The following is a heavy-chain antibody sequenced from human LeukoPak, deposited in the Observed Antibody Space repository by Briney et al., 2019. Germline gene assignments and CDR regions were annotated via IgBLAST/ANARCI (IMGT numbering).Heavy chain of an antibody. J-gene: IGHJ4*02. D-gene: IGHD3-22*01. CDR3: ARVSCDSSGSWSVDY. CDR1: GYTFTSYG. CDR2: ISAYNGNT. V-gene: IGHV1-18*01. Sequence: ASVKVSCKASGYTFTSYGISWVRQAPGQGLEWMGWISAYNGNTNYAQKLQGRVTMTTDTSTSTAYMELRSLRSDDTAVYYCARVSCDSSGSWSVDYWGQGTLVTVSS.